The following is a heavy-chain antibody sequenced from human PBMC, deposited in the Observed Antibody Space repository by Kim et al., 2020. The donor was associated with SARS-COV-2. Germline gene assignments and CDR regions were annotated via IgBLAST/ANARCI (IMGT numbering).Heavy chain of an antibody. CDR1: GGTFSSYT. CDR3: ARGGGYYYGMDV. V-gene: IGHV1-69*02. J-gene: IGHJ6*02. Sequence: SVKVSCKASGGTFSSYTISWVRQAPGQGLEWMGRIIPILGIANYAQKFQGRVTITADKSTSTAYMELSSLRSEDTAVYYCARGGGYYYGMDVWGQGTTVTVSS. CDR2: IIPILGIA. D-gene: IGHD3-16*01.